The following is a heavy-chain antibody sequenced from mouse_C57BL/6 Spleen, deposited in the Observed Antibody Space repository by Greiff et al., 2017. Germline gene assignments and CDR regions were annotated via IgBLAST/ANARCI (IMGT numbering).Heavy chain of an antibody. J-gene: IGHJ2*01. CDR1: GYTFTSYW. Sequence: VKLMESGAELVKPGASVKLSCKASGYTFTSYWMQWVKQRPGQGLEWIGEIDPSDSYTNYNQKFKGKATLTVDTSSSTAYMQLSSLTSEDSAVYYCALTGMGVRDYWGQGTTLTVSS. CDR3: ALTGMGVRDY. V-gene: IGHV1-50*01. D-gene: IGHD4-1*01. CDR2: IDPSDSYT.